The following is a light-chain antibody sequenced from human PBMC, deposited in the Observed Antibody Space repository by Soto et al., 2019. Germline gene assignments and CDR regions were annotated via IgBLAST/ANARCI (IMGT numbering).Light chain of an antibody. CDR1: GSSIGTNT. J-gene: IGLJ2*01. CDR2: GNN. CDR3: AAWDGSLNNVL. V-gene: IGLV1-44*01. Sequence: QSVLTQPPSASGTPGQRVTISCSGSGSSIGTNTVNWYRQLPGTAPKLLIYGNNQRPSGVPDRFSGSKSGTSASLVISGLQSEDEAEYYCAAWDGSLNNVLFGGGTKVTVL.